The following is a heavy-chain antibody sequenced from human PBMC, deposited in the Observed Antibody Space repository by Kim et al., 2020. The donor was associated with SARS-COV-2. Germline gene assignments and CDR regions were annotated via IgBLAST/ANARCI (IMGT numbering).Heavy chain of an antibody. V-gene: IGHV4-34*01. J-gene: IGHJ3*02. CDR3: ARVVVVVAATRQTNAFDI. Sequence: KSRVTISVDTSKNQFSLKLSSVTAADTAVYYCARVVVVVAATRQTNAFDIWGQGTMVTVSS. D-gene: IGHD2-15*01.